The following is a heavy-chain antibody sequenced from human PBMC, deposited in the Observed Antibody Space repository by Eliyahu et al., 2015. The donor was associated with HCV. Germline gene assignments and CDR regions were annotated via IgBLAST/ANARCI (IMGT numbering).Heavy chain of an antibody. CDR2: ITSXGVT. V-gene: IGHV3-74*01. J-gene: IGHJ4*02. Sequence: EEQLVESGGALVQPGGSLRLSCAASGFTFSSNWXPWARQAPGKGLVWVSRITSXGVTXYADSVXGRFTISRDXAKNTLYLQMNSLRAEDTAVYYCARSTGVLKFRGQGTLVTVSS. CDR3: ARSTGVLKF. CDR1: GFTFSSNW. D-gene: IGHD1-1*01.